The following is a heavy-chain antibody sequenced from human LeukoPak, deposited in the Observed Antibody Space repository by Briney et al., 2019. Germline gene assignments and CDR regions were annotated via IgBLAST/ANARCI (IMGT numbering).Heavy chain of an antibody. V-gene: IGHV4-34*01. Sequence: SETLSLTCAVSGYSTSSGYYWSWIRQPPGKGLEWIGEINHSGSTNYNPSLKSRVTISVDTSKNQFSLKLSSVTAADTAVYYCARALNWLFVWGQGTLVTVSS. D-gene: IGHD3/OR15-3a*01. CDR2: INHSGST. J-gene: IGHJ4*02. CDR1: GYSTSSGYY. CDR3: ARALNWLFV.